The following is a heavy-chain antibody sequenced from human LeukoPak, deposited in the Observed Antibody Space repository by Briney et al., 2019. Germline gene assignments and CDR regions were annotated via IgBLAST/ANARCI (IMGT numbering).Heavy chain of an antibody. V-gene: IGHV5-51*01. D-gene: IGHD6-13*01. CDR3: ARHTRIAAAGNYDYYGMDV. Sequence: PGESLKISCKGSGYSFTSYWIGWVRQMPGKGLEWMGIIYPGDSDTRYSPSFQGQVTISVDKSISTAYLQWSSLKASDTAMYYCARHTRIAAAGNYDYYGMDVWGQGTTVTVSS. CDR2: IYPGDSDT. J-gene: IGHJ6*02. CDR1: GYSFTSYW.